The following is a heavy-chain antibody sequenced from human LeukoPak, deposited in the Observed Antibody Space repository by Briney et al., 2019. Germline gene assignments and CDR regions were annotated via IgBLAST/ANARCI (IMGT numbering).Heavy chain of an antibody. CDR1: GFTFSGFS. J-gene: IGHJ5*02. Sequence: GGSLRLSCAASGFTFSGFSMSWVRQSPTKGLEWVANIKQDGSEKYYVDSVKGRFTISRDNAKNSLYLQMNSLRAEDTAVYYCARDLDTAMVSWGQGTLVTVSS. CDR2: IKQDGSEK. V-gene: IGHV3-7*01. D-gene: IGHD5-18*01. CDR3: ARDLDTAMVS.